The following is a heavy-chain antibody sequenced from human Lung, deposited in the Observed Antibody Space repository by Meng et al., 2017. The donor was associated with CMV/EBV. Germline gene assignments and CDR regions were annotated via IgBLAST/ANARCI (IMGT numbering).Heavy chain of an antibody. CDR2: LDDSGST. D-gene: IGHD1-26*01. Sequence: QGQLKESGPVMVKPLGTLSLTCGVSGVSISSNIRWTWVRQPPGKGLEWIGDLDDSGSTNYNPSLNSRISISLDKSKNHFSLKVNSVTAADAAVYYCARGKQDAWELLAYWGQGALVTVSS. CDR3: ARGKQDAWELLAY. J-gene: IGHJ4*02. CDR1: GVSISSNIR. V-gene: IGHV4-4*02.